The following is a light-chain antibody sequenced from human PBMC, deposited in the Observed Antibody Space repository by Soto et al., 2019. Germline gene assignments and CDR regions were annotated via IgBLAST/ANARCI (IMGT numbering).Light chain of an antibody. J-gene: IGKJ1*01. CDR2: GAS. Sequence: EIVMTQSPATLSVSPGERATLSCRASQSVSSNLAWYQQKPGQAPRVLIYGASTRSTGIPARFSGSRSGTEFTLTIGSLQSEDFAVYYCQHYNNWPRTFGQGTKVEIK. CDR3: QHYNNWPRT. CDR1: QSVSSN. V-gene: IGKV3-15*01.